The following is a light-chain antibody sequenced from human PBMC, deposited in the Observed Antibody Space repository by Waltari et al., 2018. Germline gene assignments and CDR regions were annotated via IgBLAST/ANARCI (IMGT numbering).Light chain of an antibody. CDR1: QSISSY. CDR3: QQSYSIPFT. Sequence: DIQMTQSPSSLSASVGDRVTITCRASQSISSYLNWYQQKPGKAPKLLIYAASSLQSGVPSRFSGSGSGTDFTLTISSLQPEDFATYYCQQSYSIPFTFGPGTKLDI. CDR2: AAS. J-gene: IGKJ3*01. V-gene: IGKV1-39*01.